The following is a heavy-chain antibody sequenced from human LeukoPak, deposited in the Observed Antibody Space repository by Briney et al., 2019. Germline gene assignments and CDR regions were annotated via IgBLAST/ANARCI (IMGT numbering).Heavy chain of an antibody. V-gene: IGHV3-53*01. CDR1: GFTVSSNY. CDR2: IYSGGGT. CDR3: VRGPGYPGGKLDY. D-gene: IGHD3-16*01. Sequence: GGSLRLSCAASGFTVSSNYMSWVRQAPGKGLEWVSLIYSGGGTYYADSVKGRFTISRDKSRNTLYLQMNSLRAEDTAVYYCVRGPGYPGGKLDYCGQGTLVTVSS. J-gene: IGHJ4*02.